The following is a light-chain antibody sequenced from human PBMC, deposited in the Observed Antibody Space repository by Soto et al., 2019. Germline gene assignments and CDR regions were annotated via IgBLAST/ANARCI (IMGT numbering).Light chain of an antibody. V-gene: IGKV3-15*01. CDR1: QSVGSN. CDR3: QQYNDWPALT. Sequence: ETVMTQSPATLSVSPGERATLSCRASQSVGSNVAWYQQKPGQAPRLLIHAASTRATGIPTRFSGSGSGTELTLTINRLQSEDFAVYYCQQYNDWPALTFGGGTKVEMK. J-gene: IGKJ4*01. CDR2: AAS.